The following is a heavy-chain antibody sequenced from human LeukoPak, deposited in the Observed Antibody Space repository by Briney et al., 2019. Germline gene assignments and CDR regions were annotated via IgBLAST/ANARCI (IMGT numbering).Heavy chain of an antibody. CDR1: GGSFSGYY. J-gene: IGHJ5*02. CDR2: INHSGST. CDR3: ARGHSRSSRWYLPYSCWFDP. D-gene: IGHD6-13*01. Sequence: SETLPLTCAVYGGSFSGYYWSWIRQPPGKGLEWIGEINHSGSTNYNPSLKSRVTISVDTSKNQFSLKLSSVTAADTAVYYCARGHSRSSRWYLPYSCWFDPWGQGTLVTVSS. V-gene: IGHV4-34*01.